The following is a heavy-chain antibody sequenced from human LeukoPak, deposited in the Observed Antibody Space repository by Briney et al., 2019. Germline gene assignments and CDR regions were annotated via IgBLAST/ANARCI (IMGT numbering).Heavy chain of an antibody. CDR1: GYTFTIYG. CDR3: ATKSSSWYGSFDY. V-gene: IGHV1-18*04. CDR2: ISAYNGNT. Sequence: ASVTVSFKASGYTFTIYGISWVRQAPGQGLEWMGWISAYNGNTNYAQKLQGRVTMTTDTSTSTAYMELRSLRSDDTAVYYCATKSSSWYGSFDYWGQGTLVTVSS. D-gene: IGHD6-13*01. J-gene: IGHJ4*02.